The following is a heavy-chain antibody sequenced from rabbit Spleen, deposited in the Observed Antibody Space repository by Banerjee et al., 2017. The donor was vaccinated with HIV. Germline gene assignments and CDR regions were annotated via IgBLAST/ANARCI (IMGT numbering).Heavy chain of an antibody. Sequence: QSLEESGGDRVKPGASLTLTCTASGFSFSNSYYMCWVRQAPGKGLECIACIYGGSGGSTWYASWAKGRFTVSKTSSTMVTLQMTTLTDADTATYFCARDAGTSFSTYGMDLWGQGTLVTVS. J-gene: IGHJ6*01. CDR3: ARDAGTSFSTYGMDL. D-gene: IGHD8-1*01. CDR2: IYGGSGGST. V-gene: IGHV1S40*01. CDR1: GFSFSNSYY.